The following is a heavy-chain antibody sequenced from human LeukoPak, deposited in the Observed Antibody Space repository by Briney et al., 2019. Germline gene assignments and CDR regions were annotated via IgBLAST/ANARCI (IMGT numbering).Heavy chain of an antibody. CDR2: IRYDGNNK. Sequence: GGSLRLSCAASGFTFSDYYMSWIRQAPGKGLDWVAFIRYDGNNKLYADSVKGRFTISRDNSKNTLYLQMNSLRAEDTAVYYCARGPTLGISDYWGQGTLVTVSS. CDR3: ARGPTLGISDY. J-gene: IGHJ4*02. CDR1: GFTFSDYY. D-gene: IGHD7-27*01. V-gene: IGHV3-30*02.